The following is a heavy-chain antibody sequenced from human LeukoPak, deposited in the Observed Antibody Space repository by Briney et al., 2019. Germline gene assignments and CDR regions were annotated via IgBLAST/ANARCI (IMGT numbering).Heavy chain of an antibody. J-gene: IGHJ4*02. CDR1: AVTFTNYW. CDR3: ARLGVAAAGYFDY. Sequence: GESLKISCKGSAVTFTNYWIGWVRQMPGKGLEWMGIIYPGDSDTRYSPSFQGEVTISADKSISTAYLQWSSLKASDTAMYYCARLGVAAAGYFDYWGQGTLVTVSS. D-gene: IGHD6-13*01. CDR2: IYPGDSDT. V-gene: IGHV5-51*01.